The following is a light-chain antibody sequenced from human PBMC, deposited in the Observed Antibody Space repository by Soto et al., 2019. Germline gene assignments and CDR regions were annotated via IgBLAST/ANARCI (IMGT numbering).Light chain of an antibody. CDR3: SSYTSSSTVV. V-gene: IGLV2-14*01. J-gene: IGLJ2*01. CDR1: SSDVGRYNY. CDR2: DVN. Sequence: QSVLTQPASVSGSPGQSITISCTGTSSDVGRYNYVSWCQQHPGKAPKLIIYDVNTRPSGVSNRFSGSKSGNTASLTISGLQAEDAADYYCSSYTSSSTVVFGGGTKVTVL.